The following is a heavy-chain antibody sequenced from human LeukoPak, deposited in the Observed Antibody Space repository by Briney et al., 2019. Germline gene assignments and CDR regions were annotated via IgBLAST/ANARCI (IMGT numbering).Heavy chain of an antibody. CDR1: GFTFDDYA. J-gene: IGHJ3*02. D-gene: IGHD6-19*01. V-gene: IGHV3-9*01. CDR3: AKDKAAGPSARAFDI. Sequence: GGSLRLYCAASGFTFDDYAMHWVRQAPGKGLEWVSGISWNSGSIGYADSVKGRFTISRDNAKNSLYLQMNSLRAEDTALYYCAKDKAAGPSARAFDIWGQGTMVTVSS. CDR2: ISWNSGSI.